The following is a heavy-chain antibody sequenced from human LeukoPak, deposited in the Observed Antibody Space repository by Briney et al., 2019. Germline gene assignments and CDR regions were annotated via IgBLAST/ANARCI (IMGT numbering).Heavy chain of an antibody. D-gene: IGHD3-22*01. CDR1: GYTFTSYD. V-gene: IGHV7-4-1*02. Sequence: ASVKVSCKASGYTFTSYDINWVRQATGQGLEWMGWINTNTGNPTYAQGFTGRFVFSLDTSVSTAYLQISSLKAEDTAVYYCAREGLSGYGGDFDYWGQGTLVTVSS. CDR2: INTNTGNP. J-gene: IGHJ4*02. CDR3: AREGLSGYGGDFDY.